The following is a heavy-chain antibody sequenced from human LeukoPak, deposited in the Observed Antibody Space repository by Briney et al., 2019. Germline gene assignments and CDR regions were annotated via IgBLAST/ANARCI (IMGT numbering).Heavy chain of an antibody. Sequence: SETLSLTCTVSGDSISTYYWSWIRQPPGKGLEWIAYIDYRGSTTYNPSLRSRVTISVDTSRNQFSLKLYSVTAADTAVYYCASPVGATTVRAFDIWGQGTMVTVSS. CDR3: ASPVGATTVRAFDI. V-gene: IGHV4-59*01. CDR2: IDYRGST. D-gene: IGHD1-26*01. CDR1: GDSISTYY. J-gene: IGHJ3*02.